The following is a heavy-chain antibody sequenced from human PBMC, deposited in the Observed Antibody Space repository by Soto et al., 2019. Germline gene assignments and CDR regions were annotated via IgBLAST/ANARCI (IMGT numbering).Heavy chain of an antibody. CDR2: IYSGGST. Sequence: EVQLVESGGGLVQPGGSLRLSCAASGFTVSSNYMSWVRQAPGKGLEWVSVIYSGGSTYYADSVKGRFTISRDNSKNTLYLQMNSLRAEDTAVYYCARWGWNYGVDYYCYGMDVWGQGTTVNVSS. CDR3: ARWGWNYGVDYYCYGMDV. V-gene: IGHV3-66*01. CDR1: GFTVSSNY. D-gene: IGHD1-7*01. J-gene: IGHJ6*02.